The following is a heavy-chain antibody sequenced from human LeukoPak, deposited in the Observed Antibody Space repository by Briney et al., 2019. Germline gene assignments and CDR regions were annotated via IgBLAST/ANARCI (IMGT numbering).Heavy chain of an antibody. J-gene: IGHJ6*03. CDR3: AREAGSYYYYMDV. CDR1: GGSFSGYY. CDR2: INHSGST. Sequence: SETLSLTCAVYGGSFSGYYWSWIRQPPGKGLEWIGEINHSGSTNYNPSLKSRVTISVDTSKNQFSLKLSSVTAADTAVYYCAREAGSYYYYMDVWGKGTTVTVSS. V-gene: IGHV4-34*01.